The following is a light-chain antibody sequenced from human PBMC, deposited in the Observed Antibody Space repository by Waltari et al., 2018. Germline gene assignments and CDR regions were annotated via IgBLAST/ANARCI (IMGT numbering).Light chain of an antibody. V-gene: IGLV6-57*03. CDR1: SGSVASNP. Sequence: NFMLTQPHPVSESPGKTVTISCTRRSGSVASNPVQWFQQRPGSAPTTVSYDDTQRPSGVPDRFSGSIDTSSNSASLTISGLQTEDEADYYCQSFDRNSQRVFGGGTRLTVL. CDR2: DDT. CDR3: QSFDRNSQRV. J-gene: IGLJ3*02.